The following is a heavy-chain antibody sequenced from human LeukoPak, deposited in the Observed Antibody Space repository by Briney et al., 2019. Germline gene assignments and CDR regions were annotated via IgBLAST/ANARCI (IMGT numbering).Heavy chain of an antibody. CDR1: GFTFSTYA. V-gene: IGHV3-23*01. CDR2: IGGSGGGT. D-gene: IGHD6-19*01. J-gene: IGHJ4*02. Sequence: PGGSLRPSCAASGFTFSTYAMSWVRQAPGKGLEWVSTIGGSGGGTYYAESVKGRFIISRDTSKNTLFLQMNSLRAEDTALYYCARNDFGSGWLGDYWGQGTLVTVFS. CDR3: ARNDFGSGWLGDY.